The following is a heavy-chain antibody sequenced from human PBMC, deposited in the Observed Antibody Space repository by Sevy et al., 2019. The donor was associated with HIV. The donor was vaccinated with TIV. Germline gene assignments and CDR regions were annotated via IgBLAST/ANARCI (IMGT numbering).Heavy chain of an antibody. V-gene: IGHV4-59*01. CDR1: GGSISAYH. CDR3: ARAPPVRSGDDSLNWFDP. D-gene: IGHD5-12*01. J-gene: IGHJ5*02. CDR2: IHYTGTT. Sequence: SETLSLTCTVSGGSISAYHWSWIRQPPGKGLEYIGYIHYTGTTNYNPSLKSRVTISVDTSKNQFPLKLSSVTAAETALYYCARAPPVRSGDDSLNWFDPWGQGTLVTVSS.